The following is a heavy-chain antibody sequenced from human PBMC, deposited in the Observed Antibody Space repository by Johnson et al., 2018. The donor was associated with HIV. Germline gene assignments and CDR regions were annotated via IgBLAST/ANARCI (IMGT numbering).Heavy chain of an antibody. V-gene: IGHV3-66*01. CDR1: GINVSSIY. CDR3: ARAGTTDGSGDAFDI. J-gene: IGHJ3*02. Sequence: VQLVESGGGVVQPGRSLRLSCAAPGINVSSIYMSWVRQAPGKGLEWVSVLYRGGYTYYADSVKGRFTISRDNAKNSLYLQMNSLRAEDTAVYYCARAGTTDGSGDAFDIWGQGTMVTVSS. CDR2: LYRGGYT. D-gene: IGHD1-7*01.